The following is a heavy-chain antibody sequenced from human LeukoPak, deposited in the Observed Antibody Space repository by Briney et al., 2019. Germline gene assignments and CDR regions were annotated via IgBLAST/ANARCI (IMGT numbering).Heavy chain of an antibody. CDR3: ARGGGLDV. D-gene: IGHD3-16*01. J-gene: IGHJ6*02. CDR2: INHNGNVN. Sequence: GGSLRLSCAASGFTFSNFWMNWVRQAPGKGLEWVASINHNGNVNYYVDSVKGRFTISRDNAKNSLYLQMSNLRAEDTAVYFCARGGGLDVWGQGATVTVSS. V-gene: IGHV3-7*03. CDR1: GFTFSNFW.